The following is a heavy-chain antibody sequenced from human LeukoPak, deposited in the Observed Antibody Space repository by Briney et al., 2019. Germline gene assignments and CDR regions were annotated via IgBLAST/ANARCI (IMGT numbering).Heavy chain of an antibody. V-gene: IGHV3-43*01. CDR2: IGWDGTNI. D-gene: IGHD3-3*01. CDR1: GFTFDRHT. Sequence: GGSLRLSCAASGFTFDRHTMHWVRQPPGKGPEWVSLIGWDGTNIDYADSVKGRFTISRDNSKNFVYLQMHSLRAEDTALYYCTKDMEWGMDVWGQGTTVIVSS. CDR3: TKDMEWGMDV. J-gene: IGHJ6*02.